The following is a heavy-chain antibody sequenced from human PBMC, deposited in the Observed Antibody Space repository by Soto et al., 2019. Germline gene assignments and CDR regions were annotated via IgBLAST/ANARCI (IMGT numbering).Heavy chain of an antibody. CDR2: ISAYNGNT. V-gene: IGHV1-18*01. CDR3: ARLSFNYYDSSGHYYYGMDV. Sequence: ASVKVSCKASGYTFTSYGISWVRQAPGQGLEWMGWISAYNGNTNYAQKLQGRVTMTTDTSTSTAYMELRSLRSDDTAVYYCARLSFNYYDSSGHYYYGMDVWGQGTTVTVSS. J-gene: IGHJ6*02. D-gene: IGHD3-22*01. CDR1: GYTFTSYG.